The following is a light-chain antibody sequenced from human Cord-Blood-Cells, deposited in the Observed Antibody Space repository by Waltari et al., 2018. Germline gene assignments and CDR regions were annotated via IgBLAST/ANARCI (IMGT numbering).Light chain of an antibody. CDR1: SSNIGAGYD. CDR3: QSYDSSLSGYV. J-gene: IGLJ1*01. CDR2: GNS. V-gene: IGLV1-40*01. Sequence: QSVLTQPPSVSGAPGQRVTISCTGSSSNIGAGYDVHWYQQLPGTAPKPLIYGNSNRPSGVPDPFSCLKSGPPTPPANPWLQAEDEADYYCQSYDSSLSGYVFGTGTKVTVL.